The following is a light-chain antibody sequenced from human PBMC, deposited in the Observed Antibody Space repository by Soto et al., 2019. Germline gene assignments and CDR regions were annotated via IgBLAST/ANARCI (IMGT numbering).Light chain of an antibody. CDR2: TAS. J-gene: IGKJ1*01. CDR3: QHSCSIPPWT. CDR1: QSISGS. Sequence: DIQMTQSPSSLSASVGDRVTITCRASQSISGSLNWYQQKPGKAHRLLISTASTLQSGIPSSFSGSGSGTEFTLTISNLQPEDFATYYGQHSCSIPPWTVGLGTKVDIK. V-gene: IGKV1-39*01.